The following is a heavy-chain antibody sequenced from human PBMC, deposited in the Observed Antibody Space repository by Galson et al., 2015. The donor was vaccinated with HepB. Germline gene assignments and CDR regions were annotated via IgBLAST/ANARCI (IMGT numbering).Heavy chain of an antibody. V-gene: IGHV1-18*04. D-gene: IGHD3-3*01. J-gene: IGHJ5*02. Sequence: SVKVSCKASGYTFTNYGISWVRQAPGQGLEWMGWINVYNGNTNYAQKFRGRVTVTTDTSTSTAYMELRSLRSDDTAVYYCAREGLSYYDFWSGYPSWFDPWGQGTLVTVSS. CDR3: AREGLSYYDFWSGYPSWFDP. CDR2: INVYNGNT. CDR1: GYTFTNYG.